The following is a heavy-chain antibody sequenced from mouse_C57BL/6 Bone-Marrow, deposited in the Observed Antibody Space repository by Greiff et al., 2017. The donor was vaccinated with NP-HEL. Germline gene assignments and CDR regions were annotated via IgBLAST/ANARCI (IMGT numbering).Heavy chain of an antibody. CDR1: GFTFSSYT. CDR3: ARRRGVSFDY. D-gene: IGHD2-10*02. CDR2: ISGGGGNT. Sequence: EVMLVESGGGLVKPGGSLKLSCAASGFTFSSYTMSWVRQTPEKRLEWVATISGGGGNTYYPDSVKGRFTISRDNAKNTLYLQMSSLRSEDTALYYCARRRGVSFDYWGQGTTLTVSS. V-gene: IGHV5-9*01. J-gene: IGHJ2*01.